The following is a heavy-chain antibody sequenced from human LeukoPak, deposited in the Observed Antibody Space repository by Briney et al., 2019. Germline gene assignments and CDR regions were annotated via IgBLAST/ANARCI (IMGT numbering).Heavy chain of an antibody. V-gene: IGHV4-4*07. CDR2: IYTSGST. Sequence: PSETLSLTCTVSGGSISGYYWSWIRQPAGKGLEWIGRIYTSGSTNYNPSLKSRVTMSVDTSKNQFSLKLTSVTAADTAVYYCARERVAVAGTFFDYWVQGTLVTVSS. CDR3: ARERVAVAGTFFDY. J-gene: IGHJ4*02. D-gene: IGHD6-19*01. CDR1: GGSISGYY.